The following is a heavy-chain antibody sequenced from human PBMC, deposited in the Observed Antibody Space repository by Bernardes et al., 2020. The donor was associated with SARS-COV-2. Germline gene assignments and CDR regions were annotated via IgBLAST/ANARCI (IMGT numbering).Heavy chain of an antibody. CDR1: GFTFSTYG. Sequence: GGSLRLSCAASGFTFSTYGMHWVRQAPGKGLECVAVIWSDGSNKHYADSVNGRFTISRDNAKNTVYLQMNSLRAEHTAVYYCARARGVAVAGTFDYSSQGAQV. V-gene: IGHV3-33*01. CDR3: ARARGVAVAGTFDY. J-gene: IGHJ4*02. CDR2: IWSDGSNK. D-gene: IGHD6-19*01.